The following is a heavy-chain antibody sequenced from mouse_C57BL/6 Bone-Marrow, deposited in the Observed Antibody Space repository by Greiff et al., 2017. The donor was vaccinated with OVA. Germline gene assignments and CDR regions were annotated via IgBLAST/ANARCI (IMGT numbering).Heavy chain of an antibody. CDR1: GYTFTSYW. V-gene: IGHV1-7*01. J-gene: IGHJ2*01. CDR2: INPSSGYT. Sequence: VQLQPSGAELAKPGASVKLSCKASGYTFTSYWMHWVKQRPGQGLEWIGYINPSSGYTKYNQKFKDKATLTAVKSYSRAYMQLSRLKYEDSAVYYCARGRVIYGNYFDDWGQGTTLTVSS. D-gene: IGHD1-1*02. CDR3: ARGRVIYGNYFDD.